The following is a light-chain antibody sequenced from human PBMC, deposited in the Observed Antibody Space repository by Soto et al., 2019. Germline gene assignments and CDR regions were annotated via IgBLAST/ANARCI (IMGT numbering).Light chain of an antibody. Sequence: QSVLTQPPSASGSPGQSVTISCTGTSSDDGGYNYVSWYQQHPGKAPKLMIYEVSKRPSGVPDRFSGSKSSNTASLTVSGLQAEDEADYYCSSYAGSNLGVFGTGTKVTVL. CDR2: EVS. CDR1: SSDDGGYNY. J-gene: IGLJ1*01. CDR3: SSYAGSNLGV. V-gene: IGLV2-8*01.